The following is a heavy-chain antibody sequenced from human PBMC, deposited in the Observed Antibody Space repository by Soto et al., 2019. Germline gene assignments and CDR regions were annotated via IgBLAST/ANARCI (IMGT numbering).Heavy chain of an antibody. D-gene: IGHD1-26*01. V-gene: IGHV3-30*18. J-gene: IGHJ6*02. CDR3: AKDLGQLLVLNYGMDV. CDR2: ISYDGNNK. CDR1: GFTFSNYG. Sequence: QVQLVESGGGVVQPGTSLRLSCVPSGFTFSNYGMYWVRQAPGKGLEWVAVISYDGNNKYYADSVKGRFTISRDNGKKRLYLQMNSLRLEETGVYYCAKDLGQLLVLNYGMDVWGQGTTVTFSS.